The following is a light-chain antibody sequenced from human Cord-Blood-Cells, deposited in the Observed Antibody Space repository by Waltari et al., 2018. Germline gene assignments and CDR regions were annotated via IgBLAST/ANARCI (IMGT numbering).Light chain of an antibody. V-gene: IGKV1-39*01. J-gene: IGKJ2*01. CDR2: AAS. Sequence: DIQMTQSPSSLSASVGDRVTIPCRASQSISSYLNWYQQKPGKDPKLLIYAASSLQSGVPSRFSGSGSGTDFTLTISSLQPEDFATYYCQQSYSTPPYTFGQGTKLEIK. CDR3: QQSYSTPPYT. CDR1: QSISSY.